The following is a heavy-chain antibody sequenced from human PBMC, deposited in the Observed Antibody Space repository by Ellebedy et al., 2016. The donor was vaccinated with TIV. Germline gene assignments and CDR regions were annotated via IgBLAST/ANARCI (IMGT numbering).Heavy chain of an antibody. CDR1: GFSLNTNRLS. D-gene: IGHD3-16*01. Sequence: SGPTLVKPTETLTLTCTFSGFSLNTNRLSVSWIRQPPGKAPEWLARLDWDDDKFYKTSLKTRLTISKDTSTNQVVLRMTNMDPLDTATFYCARDLGEGYFDAWGQGTLVTVSS. V-gene: IGHV2-70*17. CDR3: ARDLGEGYFDA. CDR2: LDWDDDK. J-gene: IGHJ4*02.